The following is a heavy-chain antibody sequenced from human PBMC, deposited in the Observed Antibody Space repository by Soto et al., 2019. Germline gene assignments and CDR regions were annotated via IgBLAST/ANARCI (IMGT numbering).Heavy chain of an antibody. Sequence: GASVKVSCKASGYTFTSYGISWVRQAPGQGLEWMGWISAYNGNTNYAQKLQGRVTMTTDTSTSTAYMELRSLRSDDTAVYYCARDQASTSPLNYFDYWGQGTLVTVSS. CDR1: GYTFTSYG. CDR3: ARDQASTSPLNYFDY. D-gene: IGHD2-2*01. CDR2: ISAYNGNT. J-gene: IGHJ4*02. V-gene: IGHV1-18*04.